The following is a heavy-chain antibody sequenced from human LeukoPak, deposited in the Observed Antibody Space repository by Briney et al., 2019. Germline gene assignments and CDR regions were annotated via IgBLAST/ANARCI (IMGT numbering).Heavy chain of an antibody. D-gene: IGHD6-19*01. V-gene: IGHV4-61*09. CDR1: GGSISSGSYY. Sequence: SETLSLTCTVSGGSISSGSYYWSWIRQPAGKGLEWIGHIYTPGSTNYNPSLKSRVTISVDTSKNQFSLKLSSVTAADTAVYYCARESRSSGWYDAFDIWGQGTMVTVSS. CDR3: ARESRSSGWYDAFDI. CDR2: IYTPGST. J-gene: IGHJ3*02.